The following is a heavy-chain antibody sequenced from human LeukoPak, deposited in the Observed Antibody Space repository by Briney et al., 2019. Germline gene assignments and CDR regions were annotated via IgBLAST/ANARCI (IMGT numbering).Heavy chain of an antibody. CDR3: ARRVAAAGTDWFDP. CDR2: IYYSGST. CDR1: GGSISGYY. Sequence: PSETLSLTCTVSGGSISGYYWSWIRQPPGKGLEWIGYIYYSGSTNYNPSLKSRVTISVDTSKNQFSLKLSSVTAADTAVYYCARRVAAAGTDWFDPWGQGTLVTVSS. D-gene: IGHD6-13*01. J-gene: IGHJ5*02. V-gene: IGHV4-59*08.